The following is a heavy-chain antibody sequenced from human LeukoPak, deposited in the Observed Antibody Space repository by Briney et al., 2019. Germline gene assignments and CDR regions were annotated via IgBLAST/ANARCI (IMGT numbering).Heavy chain of an antibody. V-gene: IGHV1-18*04. J-gene: IGHJ4*02. CDR3: ARNVDIVATSDFDY. D-gene: IGHD5-12*01. CDR1: GYTCTSYG. CDR2: ISAYNGNT. Sequence: ASVKVSCKASGYTCTSYGISWVRQAPGQGLEWMGWISAYNGNTNYAQKLQGRVTMTTDTSTSTAYMELRSLRSDDTAVYYCARNVDIVATSDFDYWGQGTLVTVSS.